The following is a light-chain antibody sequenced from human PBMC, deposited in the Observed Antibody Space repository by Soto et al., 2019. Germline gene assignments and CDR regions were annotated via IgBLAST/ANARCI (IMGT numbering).Light chain of an antibody. V-gene: IGKV3D-20*02. Sequence: VLTQSPGTLSLSPGESATLSCRNSQTVSITYLHWYQQEPGKAPRLLIFGASKRATGIPDRFSGSGSGRDFTLTISSLEPEDSAVYYCQQRHMWPITFGQGTRLEIK. CDR2: GAS. CDR3: QQRHMWPIT. CDR1: QTVSITY. J-gene: IGKJ5*01.